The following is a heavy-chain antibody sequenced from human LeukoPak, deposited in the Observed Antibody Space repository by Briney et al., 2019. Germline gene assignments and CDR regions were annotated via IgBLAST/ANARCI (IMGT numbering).Heavy chain of an antibody. Sequence: GGSLRLSCAASGFTFSSYGMHWVRQAPGKGLEWVAVISYDGSNKYYADSVKGRSTISRDNSRNTLYLQMNSLRAEDTAVYYCAKDLRSPGDYAFDYWGQGTLVTVSS. CDR3: AKDLRSPGDYAFDY. D-gene: IGHD4-17*01. CDR1: GFTFSSYG. V-gene: IGHV3-30*18. CDR2: ISYDGSNK. J-gene: IGHJ4*02.